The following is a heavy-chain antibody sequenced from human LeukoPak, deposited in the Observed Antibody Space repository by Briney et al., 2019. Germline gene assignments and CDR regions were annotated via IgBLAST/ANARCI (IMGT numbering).Heavy chain of an antibody. Sequence: ASVTVSCKASGYTFTSYGISWVRQAPGQGLEWMGWISAYNGNTNYAQKLQGRVTMTTDTPTSTAYMELRSLRSDDTAVYYCARDVSYGDPPGYWGQGTLVTVSS. CDR2: ISAYNGNT. D-gene: IGHD4-17*01. V-gene: IGHV1-18*01. J-gene: IGHJ4*02. CDR1: GYTFTSYG. CDR3: ARDVSYGDPPGY.